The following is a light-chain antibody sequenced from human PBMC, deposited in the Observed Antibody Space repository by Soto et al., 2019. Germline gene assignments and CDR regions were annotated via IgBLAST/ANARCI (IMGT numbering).Light chain of an antibody. V-gene: IGKV3-20*01. CDR1: QSVSSSF. J-gene: IGKJ1*01. CDR2: GAS. Sequence: EIVLTQSPGTLSLSPGERATLSCRASQSVSSSFLAWYQQKPGQAPRLLIYGASNRATGIPDRFSGSVSGTDFTLTISRLEPEDFAVYYCQQYVTSPWAFGQGTKV. CDR3: QQYVTSPWA.